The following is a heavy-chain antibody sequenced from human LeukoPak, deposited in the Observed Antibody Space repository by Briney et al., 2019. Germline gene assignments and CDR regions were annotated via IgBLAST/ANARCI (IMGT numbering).Heavy chain of an antibody. J-gene: IGHJ4*02. Sequence: SETLFLTCTVSGGSISSSSYYWGWIRQPPGKGLEWIASIYYSGTTYYNSSLKSRVAISVDTSKNQFSLKLTSVTAADTAVYFCARVVAVIRAPYFDYWGQGILVTVSS. D-gene: IGHD2-15*01. CDR2: IYYSGTT. CDR1: GGSISSSSYY. V-gene: IGHV4-39*01. CDR3: ARVVAVIRAPYFDY.